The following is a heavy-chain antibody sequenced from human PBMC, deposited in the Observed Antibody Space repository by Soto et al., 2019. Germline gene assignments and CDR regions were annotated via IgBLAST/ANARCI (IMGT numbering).Heavy chain of an antibody. CDR3: ERDYDILTGYSPFDY. J-gene: IGHJ4*02. CDR1: GFTFSDYY. Sequence: QVHLVESGGGLVKPGVSLRLSCAVSGFTFSDYYMSWIRQAPGKGLEWVAYISSGGTTIYYGDSVKGRFAISRDNAKNSLYLQMNSLRAEDTAVYYCERDYDILTGYSPFDYWGQGPLVTVSS. D-gene: IGHD3-9*01. V-gene: IGHV3-11*01. CDR2: ISSGGTTI.